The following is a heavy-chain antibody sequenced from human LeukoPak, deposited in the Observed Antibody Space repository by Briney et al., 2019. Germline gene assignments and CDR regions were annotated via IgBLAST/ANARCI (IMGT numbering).Heavy chain of an antibody. Sequence: GESLKISCKGYGDRFTSYWVAWVRQMPGKGLEWMGIIFPGDSDTRYSPSIQGQVTISVDRSISTAYLQWSSLKASDTAIDYCARRPLHSQNWLAPWGQGTLVTVSS. CDR2: IFPGDSDT. CDR3: ARRPLHSQNWLAP. J-gene: IGHJ5*02. V-gene: IGHV5-51*01. CDR1: GDRFTSYW.